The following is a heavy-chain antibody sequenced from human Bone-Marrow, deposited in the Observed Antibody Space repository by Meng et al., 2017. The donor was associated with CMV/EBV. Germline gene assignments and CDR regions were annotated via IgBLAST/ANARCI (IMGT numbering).Heavy chain of an antibody. CDR3: ASIVVVPADTDAFDI. J-gene: IGHJ3*02. Sequence: GGSLRLSCAASGVTVSTHYMSWVRQAPGKGLEWVSVIYSGGSTYYADSVKGRFTISRDNSKNTLYLQMNSLRAEDTAVYYCASIVVVPADTDAFDIWGQGTMVTVSS. D-gene: IGHD2-2*01. V-gene: IGHV3-53*01. CDR1: GVTVSTHY. CDR2: IYSGGST.